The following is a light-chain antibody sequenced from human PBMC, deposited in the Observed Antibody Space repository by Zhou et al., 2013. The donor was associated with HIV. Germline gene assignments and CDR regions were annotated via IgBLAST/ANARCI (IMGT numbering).Light chain of an antibody. CDR3: QQANRFPQT. J-gene: IGKJ2*01. CDR2: GAS. V-gene: IGKV1-39*01. Sequence: DIQMTQSPSSLSASVGERVTLTCRASENIRTYVNWYQQKPGKAPKLLIHGASILQTGVPTRFSGSGFGTDFTLTINRLHPEDFATYYCQQANRFPQTFGQGTKVEIK. CDR1: ENIRTY.